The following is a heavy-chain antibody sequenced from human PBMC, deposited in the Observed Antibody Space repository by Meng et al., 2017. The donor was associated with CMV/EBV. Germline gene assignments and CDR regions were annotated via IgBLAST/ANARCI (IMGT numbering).Heavy chain of an antibody. D-gene: IGHD3-22*01. J-gene: IGHJ3*02. V-gene: IGHV1-2*02. Sequence: ASVKVSCKASGYTFTGYYMHWVRQAPGQGLEWMGWINPNSGGTNYAQKFQGRVTMTRDTSISTAYMELGRLRSDDTAVYYCARASSGYGSAFDIWGQGTMVTVSS. CDR1: GYTFTGYY. CDR3: ARASSGYGSAFDI. CDR2: INPNSGGT.